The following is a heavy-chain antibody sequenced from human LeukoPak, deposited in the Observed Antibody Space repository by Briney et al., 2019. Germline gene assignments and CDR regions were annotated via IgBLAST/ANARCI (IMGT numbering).Heavy chain of an antibody. CDR1: GFTFSSYA. Sequence: GGSLRLSCAASGFTFSSYAMHWVRQAPGKGLEWVAVISHDGSNKYYADSVKGRFTISRDNSKNTLYLQMNSLRAEDTAVYYCARGDYYDSSGYYPYYFDYWGQGTLVTVSS. CDR3: ARGDYYDSSGYYPYYFDY. V-gene: IGHV3-30-3*01. D-gene: IGHD3-22*01. CDR2: ISHDGSNK. J-gene: IGHJ4*02.